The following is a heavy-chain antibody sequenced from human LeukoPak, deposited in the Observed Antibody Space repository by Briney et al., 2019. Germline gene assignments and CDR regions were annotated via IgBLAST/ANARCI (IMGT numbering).Heavy chain of an antibody. CDR2: FDPEGGET. Sequence: ASVKVSCKVSGYTLTELSMHWVRQAPGKGLEWMGGFDPEGGETIYAQKFQGRVTMTEDTSTDTAYMELSSLRSEDTAVYYCATGRGTMVRGVITPYYFDYWGQGTLVTVSS. V-gene: IGHV1-24*01. CDR3: ATGRGTMVRGVITPYYFDY. CDR1: GYTLTELS. J-gene: IGHJ4*02. D-gene: IGHD3-10*01.